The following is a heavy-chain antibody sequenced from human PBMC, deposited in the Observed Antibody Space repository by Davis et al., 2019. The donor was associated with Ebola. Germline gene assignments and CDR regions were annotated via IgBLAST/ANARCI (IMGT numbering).Heavy chain of an antibody. CDR2: TYYSSKWYN. D-gene: IGHD5-12*01. CDR3: ARGWLRSGLDV. Sequence: PSQTLSLTCDISGDSVSSNSGAWNWIRQSPSRGLEWLGRTYYSSKWYNGYAESVKSRINISPDTAKNQFSLHLNSVTPEDTAVYYCARGWLRSGLDVWGKGAAVIVSS. V-gene: IGHV6-1*01. J-gene: IGHJ6*04. CDR1: GDSVSSNSGA.